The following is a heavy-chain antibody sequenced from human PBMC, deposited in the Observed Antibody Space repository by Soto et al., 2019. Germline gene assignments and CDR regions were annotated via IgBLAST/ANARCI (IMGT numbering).Heavy chain of an antibody. D-gene: IGHD2-21*02. CDR3: AKGGGDSLRYGMDV. J-gene: IGHJ6*02. CDR2: IDGGGGSI. CDR1: GFTFSSCA. Sequence: EVQLLESGGGLVQPGGALRLSCSASGFTFSSCAMNWVRQAPGKGLEWVSAIDGGGGSIYYAASVKGRFTISRDNSKTTLYPQMDSLRAEDTAVCYCAKGGGDSLRYGMDVWGQGTTVTVSS. V-gene: IGHV3-23*01.